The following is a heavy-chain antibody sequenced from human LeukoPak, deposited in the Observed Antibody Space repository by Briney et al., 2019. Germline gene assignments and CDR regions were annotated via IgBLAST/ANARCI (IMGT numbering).Heavy chain of an antibody. CDR3: AKDRYCSSTRCYGDFDY. CDR1: GFTFSSYA. D-gene: IGHD2-2*01. V-gene: IGHV3-23*01. Sequence: GGSLRLSCEASGFTFSSYAMSWVRQAPGKGLGWVSVISGSGDSAFYADSVKGQFTISRDNSKNTLYLQMNSLRAEDTAVYYCAKDRYCSSTRCYGDFDYWGQGTLVTVSS. J-gene: IGHJ4*02. CDR2: ISGSGDSA.